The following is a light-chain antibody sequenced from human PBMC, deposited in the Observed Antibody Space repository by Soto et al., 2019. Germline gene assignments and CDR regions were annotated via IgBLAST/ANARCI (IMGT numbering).Light chain of an antibody. CDR3: AAWDDSLSGRWV. Sequence: QSVLTQPPSASGTPGQRVTISCSGSSSNIGSNYVYWYQQVSGTAPKLLIYNNNRRPSGVPDRFSGSKSGTSGSLAISGLRSEDQADYYCAAWDDSLSGRWVFGGGTQLPVL. J-gene: IGLJ3*02. CDR1: SSNIGSNY. CDR2: NNN. V-gene: IGLV1-47*02.